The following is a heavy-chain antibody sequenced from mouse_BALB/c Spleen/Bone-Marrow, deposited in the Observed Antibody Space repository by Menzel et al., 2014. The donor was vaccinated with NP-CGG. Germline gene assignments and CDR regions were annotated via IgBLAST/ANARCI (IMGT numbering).Heavy chain of an antibody. Sequence: VQLQQSGPEPVKPGALVKISCKASGYTFTSYDINWVKQRPGQGLEWIGWIYPGDGSTKYNKKFKGKATLTADKSSSTAYMQVSSLTSENSAVYFCAMTARGGFAYWGQGTLVTVSA. CDR1: GYTFTSYD. J-gene: IGHJ3*01. CDR2: IYPGDGST. CDR3: AMTARGGFAY. D-gene: IGHD3-2*01. V-gene: IGHV1S56*01.